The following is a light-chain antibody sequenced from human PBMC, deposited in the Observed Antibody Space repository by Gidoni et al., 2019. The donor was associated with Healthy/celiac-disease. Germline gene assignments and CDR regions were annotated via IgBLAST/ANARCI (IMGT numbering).Light chain of an antibody. Sequence: DIQMTQSPSSLSASVGDRVTITCRASQSISSYLNWYQQKPGKAPKLLIYAAPSLQSGVPSRFSGSGSGTDFTLTISSLQPEDFATYYCQQSLVPLDFGQGTRLEIK. CDR3: QQSLVPLD. V-gene: IGKV1-39*01. CDR2: AAP. CDR1: QSISSY. J-gene: IGKJ5*01.